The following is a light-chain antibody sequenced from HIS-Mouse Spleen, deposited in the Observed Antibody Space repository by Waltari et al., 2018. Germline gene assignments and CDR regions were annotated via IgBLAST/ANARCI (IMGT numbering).Light chain of an antibody. CDR2: EVS. Sequence: QSALTQPPSASGSPGQSVTISCTGTSSDVGGYNYVSWYKQHPGKAPKLMIYEVSKRPPGVPDRFSGSKSGNTASLTVSGLQAEDEADYYCSSYAGSNNLGVFGTGTKVTVL. CDR1: SSDVGGYNY. CDR3: SSYAGSNNLGV. J-gene: IGLJ1*01. V-gene: IGLV2-8*01.